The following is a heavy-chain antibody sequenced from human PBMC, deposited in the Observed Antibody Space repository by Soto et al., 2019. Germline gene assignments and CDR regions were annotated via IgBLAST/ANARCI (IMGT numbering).Heavy chain of an antibody. J-gene: IGHJ6*02. CDR1: GGTFSSYA. V-gene: IGHV1-69*13. Sequence: ASVKVSCKASGGTFSSYAISWVRQAPGQGLEWMGGIIPIFGTANYAQKFQGRVTITADESTSTAYMELSSLRSEDTAVYYCARDFANYYDSSGSGYYGVDVWGQGTTVTVSS. CDR3: ARDFANYYDSSGSGYYGVDV. CDR2: IIPIFGTA. D-gene: IGHD3-22*01.